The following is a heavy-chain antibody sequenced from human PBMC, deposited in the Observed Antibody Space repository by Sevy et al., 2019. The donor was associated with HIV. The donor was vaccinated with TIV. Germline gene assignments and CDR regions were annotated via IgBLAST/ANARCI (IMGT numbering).Heavy chain of an antibody. CDR2: ITWDGGST. J-gene: IGHJ4*02. CDR3: AKDISGEGYLGSGYFDY. D-gene: IGHD2-15*01. Sequence: GGSLRLSCAASGFTFDDYTMNWVRQAPGEGLEWVSLITWDGGSTYYADSVKGRFTISRDNSKNSLYLQMNSLRTEDTALYYCAKDISGEGYLGSGYFDYWGQGTLVTVSS. CDR1: GFTFDDYT. V-gene: IGHV3-43*01.